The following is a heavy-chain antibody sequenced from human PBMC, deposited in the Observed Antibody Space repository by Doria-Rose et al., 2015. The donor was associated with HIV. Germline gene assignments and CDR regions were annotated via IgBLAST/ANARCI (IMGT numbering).Heavy chain of an antibody. CDR3: ARIKSSRWYHKYYFDF. V-gene: IGHV2-26*01. D-gene: IGHD6-13*01. CDR2: IFSDDER. J-gene: IGHJ4*02. CDR1: GVSLSSPGMG. Sequence: QVTLKESGPVLVKPTETLTLTCTVSGVSLSSPGMGVGWIRQPPGKALEWPANIFSDDERSYKASLKSRLTISRGTSKSQVVLTVTDMDPVDTATYYCARIKSSRWYHKYYFDFWGQGTLVIVSA.